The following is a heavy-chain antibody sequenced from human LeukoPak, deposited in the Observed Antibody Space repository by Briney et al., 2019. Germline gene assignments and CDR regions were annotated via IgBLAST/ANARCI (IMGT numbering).Heavy chain of an antibody. V-gene: IGHV1-69*04. D-gene: IGHD5-12*01. CDR3: ARDGGDGYADY. CDR1: GYNFTTYT. Sequence: SVKVSCKASGYNFTTYTISWVRQAPGQGLEWMGRIIPILGIANYAQKFQGRVTITADKSTSTAYMELYSLRSEDTAVYYCARDGGDGYADYWGQGTLVTVSS. CDR2: IIPILGIA. J-gene: IGHJ4*02.